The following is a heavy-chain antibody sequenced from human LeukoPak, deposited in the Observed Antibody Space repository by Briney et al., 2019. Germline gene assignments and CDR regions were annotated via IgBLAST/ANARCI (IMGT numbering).Heavy chain of an antibody. V-gene: IGHV4-59*08. Sequence: PSETLSLTCTVSGGSISSNYWSWIRQPPGKGLEWIGYIYYSGSTNYNPSLKSRVTISVDTSKNQFSLKLSSVTAADTAVYYCASTVTTRTGAFDIWGQGTMVTVSS. CDR3: ASTVTTRTGAFDI. J-gene: IGHJ3*02. CDR2: IYYSGST. D-gene: IGHD4-17*01. CDR1: GGSISSNY.